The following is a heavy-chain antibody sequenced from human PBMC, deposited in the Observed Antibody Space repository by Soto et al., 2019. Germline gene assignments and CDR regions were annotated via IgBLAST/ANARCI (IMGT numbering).Heavy chain of an antibody. V-gene: IGHV1-69*13. J-gene: IGHJ4*02. Sequence: ASVKVSCKASGGTFSSYAISWVRQAHGQGLEWMGGIIPIFGTANYAQKFQGRVTITADESTSTAYMELSSLRSEDTAVYYCARDSGGRGYSYGYLGDYWGQGTLVTVSS. CDR1: GGTFSSYA. CDR3: ARDSGGRGYSYGYLGDY. D-gene: IGHD5-18*01. CDR2: IIPIFGTA.